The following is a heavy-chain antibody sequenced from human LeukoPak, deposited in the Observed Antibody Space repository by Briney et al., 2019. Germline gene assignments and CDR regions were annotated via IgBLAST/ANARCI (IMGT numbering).Heavy chain of an antibody. D-gene: IGHD3-10*01. CDR3: ARDLGLWFGSIGGAVDI. CDR2: ISKSGSII. J-gene: IGHJ3*02. V-gene: IGHV3-48*03. CDR1: GFAFSSYE. Sequence: GGSMRLSCAASGFAFSSYEMNWVRQAPGKGLEWVSYISKSGSIIYYADSVKGRFTISRDNAKNSLYLQMNSLRAEDTAVSYCARDLGLWFGSIGGAVDIWGQGTMVTVSS.